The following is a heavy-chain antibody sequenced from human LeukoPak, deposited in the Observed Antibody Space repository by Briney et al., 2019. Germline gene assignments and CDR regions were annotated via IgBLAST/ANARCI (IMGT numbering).Heavy chain of an antibody. J-gene: IGHJ6*03. CDR1: GFTLSSYA. Sequence: GGSLRLSCAASGFTLSSYAMSWVRQAPGKGLEWVLVTYSNGRTYYADSVKGRFSISRDNSKNTLYLEMNSLRAEDTAVYYCTKDGYSTSWYPPGSYYYYYYMDVWGKGTTVSVSS. D-gene: IGHD6-13*01. CDR3: TKDGYSTSWYPPGSYYYYYYMDV. CDR2: TYSNGRT. V-gene: IGHV3-23*03.